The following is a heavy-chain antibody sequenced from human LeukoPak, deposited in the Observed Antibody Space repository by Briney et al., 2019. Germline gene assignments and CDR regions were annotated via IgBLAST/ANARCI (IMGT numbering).Heavy chain of an antibody. CDR1: GGSIRSSNW. J-gene: IGHJ3*02. Sequence: SGTLSLTCAVSGGSIRSSNWWSWVRQSPGKGLECIGDIHHSGTTNYSPSLKSRVTISVDTSKNQFSLRLSSVTAADTAVYYCARLRRRPDAFDIWGQGTMVTVSS. V-gene: IGHV4-4*02. CDR2: IHHSGTT. CDR3: ARLRRRPDAFDI.